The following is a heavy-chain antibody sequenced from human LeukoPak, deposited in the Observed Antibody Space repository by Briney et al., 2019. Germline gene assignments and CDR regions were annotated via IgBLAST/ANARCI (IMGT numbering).Heavy chain of an antibody. CDR2: IYYSGST. CDR1: GGSISSYY. Sequence: PSETLSLTCTVSGGSISSYYGSWLRQPPGKGLEWLGYIYYSGSTNYNPSLKSRVTISVDTSKNQFSLKLSSVTAADTAGYYSARESRGYSCGRVPGGFDYSGQGTLVTVSS. J-gene: IGHJ4*02. V-gene: IGHV4-59*01. CDR3: ARESRGYSCGRVPGGFDY. D-gene: IGHD5-18*01.